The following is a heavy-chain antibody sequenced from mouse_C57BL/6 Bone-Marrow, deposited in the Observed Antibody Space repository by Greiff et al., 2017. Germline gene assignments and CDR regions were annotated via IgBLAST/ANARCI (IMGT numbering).Heavy chain of an antibody. CDR1: GYTFTSYW. D-gene: IGHD1-1*01. CDR3: TTYYGSSHLYYYAMDY. CDR2: IYPGNSDT. J-gene: IGHJ4*01. Sequence: EVQRVESGTVLARPGASVKMSCKTSGYTFTSYWMHWVKQRPGQGLEWIGAIYPGNSDTSYNQKFKGKAKLTAVTSASTAYMELSSLTNEDSAVYYCTTYYGSSHLYYYAMDYWGQGTSVTVSS. V-gene: IGHV1-5*01.